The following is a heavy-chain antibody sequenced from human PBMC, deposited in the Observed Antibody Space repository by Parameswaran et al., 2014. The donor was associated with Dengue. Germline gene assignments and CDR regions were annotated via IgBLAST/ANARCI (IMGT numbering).Heavy chain of an antibody. CDR2: INPNSGGT. D-gene: IGHD2-15*01. V-gene: IGHV1-2*02. CDR3: ARDSSTFAGGQAALYYYGMDV. J-gene: IGHJ6*02. Sequence: WVRQAPGQGLEWMGWINPNSGGTNYAQKFQGRVTMTRDTSISTAYMELSRLRSDDTAVYYCARDSSTFAGGQAALYYYGMDVWGQGTTVTVSS.